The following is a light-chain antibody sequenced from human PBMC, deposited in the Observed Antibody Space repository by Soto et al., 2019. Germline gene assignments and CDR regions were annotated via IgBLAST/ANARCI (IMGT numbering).Light chain of an antibody. CDR2: AAS. CDR3: LQHDSYPLT. V-gene: IGKV1-17*03. Sequence: DIQMTQSPSAMSASVGDRVTITCRASQGISNYLAWFQQKPGKVPERLIYAASSLQRGVPARFSGSGFGTEFTLTISSPQPEDLATYYCLQHDSYPLTFGGGTKVEIK. J-gene: IGKJ4*01. CDR1: QGISNY.